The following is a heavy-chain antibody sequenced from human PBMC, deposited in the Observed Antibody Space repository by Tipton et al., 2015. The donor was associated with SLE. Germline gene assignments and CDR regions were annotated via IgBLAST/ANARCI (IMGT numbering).Heavy chain of an antibody. CDR2: IYYSGST. J-gene: IGHJ6*02. D-gene: IGHD7-27*01. V-gene: IGHV4-59*01. CDR3: ARGTTGDTYYYYGMDV. CDR1: GGSISSYY. Sequence: LSLTCTVSGGSISSYYWSWIRQPPGKGLEWIGYIYYSGSTNYNPSLKSRVTISVDTSKNQFSLNLNSVTAADTAVYYCARGTTGDTYYYYGMDVWGQGTTVTVSS.